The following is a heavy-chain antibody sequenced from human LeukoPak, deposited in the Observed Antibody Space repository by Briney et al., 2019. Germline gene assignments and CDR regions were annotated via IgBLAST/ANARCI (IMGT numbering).Heavy chain of an antibody. V-gene: IGHV3-30*01. CDR3: ARDSTYWYDSGSSGPHYFDY. CDR1: GFIFSNYA. D-gene: IGHD3-10*01. CDR2: ISSDGSKT. Sequence: GGSPRLSCAASGFIFSNYAMHWVRQAPGKGLEWVALISSDGSKTYHADPVKGRLSISRDNSKNTLDLQLNSLSAEDTSVYYCARDSTYWYDSGSSGPHYFDYWGQGTLVTVSS. J-gene: IGHJ4*02.